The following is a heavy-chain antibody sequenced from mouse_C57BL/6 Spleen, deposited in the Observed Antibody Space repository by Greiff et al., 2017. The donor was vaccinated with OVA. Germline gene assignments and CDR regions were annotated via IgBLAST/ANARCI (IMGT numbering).Heavy chain of an antibody. CDR2: IRSKSNNYAT. D-gene: IGHD1-1*01. CDR1: GFSFNTYA. V-gene: IGHV10-1*01. CDR3: VRQGDYYGSSYDY. J-gene: IGHJ2*01. Sequence: EVQGVESGGGLVQPKGSLKLSCAASGFSFNTYAMNWVRQAPGKGLEWVARIRSKSNNYATYYADSVKDRFTISRDDSESMLYLQMNNLKTEDTAMYYCVRQGDYYGSSYDYWGQGTTLTVSS.